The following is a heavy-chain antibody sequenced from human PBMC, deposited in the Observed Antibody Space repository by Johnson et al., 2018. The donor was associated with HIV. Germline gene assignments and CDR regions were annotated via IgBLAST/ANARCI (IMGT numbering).Heavy chain of an antibody. CDR1: GFTFSNYW. J-gene: IGHJ3*02. CDR3: ARLRDSSAKGLDI. CDR2: IKQDGSEK. D-gene: IGHD6-6*01. V-gene: IGHV3-7*01. Sequence: VQLVESGGGLVQPGGSLRLSCAASGFTFSNYWMSWVRQAPGKGLEWVANIKQDGSEKYYVDSVKGRFTISRENAKNSVYLQMNSLRAEDTAVYYCARLRDSSAKGLDIWGQGTMVIVSS.